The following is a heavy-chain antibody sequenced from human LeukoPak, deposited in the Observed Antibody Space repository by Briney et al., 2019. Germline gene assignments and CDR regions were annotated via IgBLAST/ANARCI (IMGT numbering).Heavy chain of an antibody. Sequence: GGSLRLSCAASGLTFSSYGMHWVRQAPGKGLEWVAFIRYDGSNKYYADSVKGRFTISRDNSKNTLYLQMNSLRAEDTAVYYCAKDSADYYGSGSYYKLLDYWGQGTLVTVSS. CDR3: AKDSADYYGSGSYYKLLDY. V-gene: IGHV3-30*02. J-gene: IGHJ4*02. CDR2: IRYDGSNK. D-gene: IGHD3-10*01. CDR1: GLTFSSYG.